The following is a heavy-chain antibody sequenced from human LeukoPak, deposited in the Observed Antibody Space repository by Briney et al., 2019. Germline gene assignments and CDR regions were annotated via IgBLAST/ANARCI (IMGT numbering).Heavy chain of an antibody. J-gene: IGHJ3*02. CDR3: ARVREYDILTGLPLPDAFDI. CDR1: GGSISSYY. CDR2: IYTSGST. D-gene: IGHD3-9*01. V-gene: IGHV4-4*07. Sequence: SETLSLTGTVSGGSISSYYWSWIRQPAGKGLEWIGRIYTSGSTNYNPSLKSRVTMSVDTSKNQFSLKLSSVTAADTAVYYCARVREYDILTGLPLPDAFDIWGQGTMVTVSS.